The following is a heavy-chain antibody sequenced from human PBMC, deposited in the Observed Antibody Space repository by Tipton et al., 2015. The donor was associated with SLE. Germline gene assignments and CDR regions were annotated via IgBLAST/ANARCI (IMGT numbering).Heavy chain of an antibody. CDR3: ARGRGGGFLDY. D-gene: IGHD3-16*01. Sequence: SLRLSCAASGFTFSTSAMHWVRQAPGKGLEGVAVIWYDGSNKFYADSVKGRFTISRNNSKNTVSLQMNTLRVEDTAGYFCARGRGGGFLDYWGQGTLVTVSS. CDR2: IWYDGSNK. CDR1: GFTFSTSA. V-gene: IGHV3-33*01. J-gene: IGHJ4*02.